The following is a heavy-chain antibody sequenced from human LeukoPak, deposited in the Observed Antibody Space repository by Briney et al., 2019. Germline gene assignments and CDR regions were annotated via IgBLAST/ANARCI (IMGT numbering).Heavy chain of an antibody. CDR2: ISSSSSYI. V-gene: IGHV3-21*01. CDR3: ARGLVIVGDKRDY. CDR1: GFTFSSYS. Sequence: GGSLRLSCAASGFTFSSYSMNWARQAPGKGLEWVSSISSSSSYIYYADSVKGRFTISRDNAKNSLYLQMNSLRAEDTAVYYCARGLVIVGDKRDYWGQGTLVTVSS. D-gene: IGHD1-26*01. J-gene: IGHJ4*02.